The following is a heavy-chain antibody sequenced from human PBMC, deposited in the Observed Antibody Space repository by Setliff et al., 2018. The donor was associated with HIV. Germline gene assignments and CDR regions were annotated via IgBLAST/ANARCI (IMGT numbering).Heavy chain of an antibody. V-gene: IGHV4-39*01. CDR3: IIAYSSGWLAPMGFDS. D-gene: IGHD6-19*01. Sequence: SETLSLTCTVSAGSIRSSTYYWAWIRQPPGKGLEWIGTIYYSGSTYYNPSLKSRATISVDPSKNQFSLKLSSVTAADTAVYYCIIAYSSGWLAPMGFDSWGQGTLVT. CDR1: AGSIRSSTYY. CDR2: IYYSGST. J-gene: IGHJ4*02.